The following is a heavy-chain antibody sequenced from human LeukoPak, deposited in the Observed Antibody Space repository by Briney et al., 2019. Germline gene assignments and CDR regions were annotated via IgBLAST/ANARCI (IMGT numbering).Heavy chain of an antibody. J-gene: IGHJ4*02. CDR2: IYYSGST. Sequence: SETLSLTCTVSGGSISSSSYYWGWIRQPPGKGLEWIGSIYYSGSTYYNPSLKSRVTISVDTSKNQFSLKLSSVTATDTAVYYCARDAGGIAAAGEWGYWGQGTLVTVSS. D-gene: IGHD6-13*01. CDR3: ARDAGGIAAAGEWGY. CDR1: GGSISSSSYY. V-gene: IGHV4-39*07.